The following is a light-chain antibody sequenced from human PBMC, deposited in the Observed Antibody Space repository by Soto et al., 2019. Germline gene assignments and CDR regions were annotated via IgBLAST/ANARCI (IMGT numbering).Light chain of an antibody. CDR1: KLGDKY. Sequence: SYELTQPPSVSVSPGQTASITCSGDKLGDKYACWYQQKPGQSPVLVIYQDSKRPSGIPERFSGSNSGNTATLTISGTQAMDEADYYCQAWDSSTADVFGGVTKVTVL. J-gene: IGLJ2*01. CDR2: QDS. CDR3: QAWDSSTADV. V-gene: IGLV3-1*01.